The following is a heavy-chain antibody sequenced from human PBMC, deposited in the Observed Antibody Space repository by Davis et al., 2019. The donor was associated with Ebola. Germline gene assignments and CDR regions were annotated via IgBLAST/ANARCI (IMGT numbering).Heavy chain of an antibody. CDR1: GFTFSSYG. CDR3: AKGRPLRWELPPMDY. D-gene: IGHD1-26*01. V-gene: IGHV3-30*18. CDR2: ISYDGSNK. Sequence: GESLKISCAASGFTFSSYGMHWVRQAPGKGLEWVAVISYDGSNKYYADSVKGRFTISRDNSKNTLYLQMNSLRAEDTAVYYCAKGRPLRWELPPMDYWGQGTLVTVSS. J-gene: IGHJ4*02.